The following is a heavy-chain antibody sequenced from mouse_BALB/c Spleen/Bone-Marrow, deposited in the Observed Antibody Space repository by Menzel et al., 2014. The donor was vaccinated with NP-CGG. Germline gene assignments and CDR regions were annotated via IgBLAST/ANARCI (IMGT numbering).Heavy chain of an antibody. CDR1: GYTFTSYY. CDR3: ARKENWAYAMDY. Sequence: VQLQHSGPELVKPGASVKMSCKASGYTFTSYYIHWVKQRPGQGLEWIGWIYPGDGSTKYNEKFKGKTTLTADKSSSTAYMLLSSLTSEDSAIYFCARKENWAYAMDYWGQGTSVTVSS. CDR2: IYPGDGST. J-gene: IGHJ4*01. D-gene: IGHD4-1*01. V-gene: IGHV1S56*01.